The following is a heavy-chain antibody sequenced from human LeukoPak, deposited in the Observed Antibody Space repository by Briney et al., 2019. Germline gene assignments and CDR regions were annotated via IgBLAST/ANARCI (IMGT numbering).Heavy chain of an antibody. J-gene: IGHJ4*02. Sequence: GASVKLSCKASGGTFSSYAISWVRQAPGQGLEWMGGIIPIFGTANYSQKFPGRVTITADESTSAAYMELSSLGSEDTAVYYCARGGRSWHQLLDYWGQGTLVTVSS. D-gene: IGHD5-24*01. V-gene: IGHV1-69*01. CDR1: GGTFSSYA. CDR2: IIPIFGTA. CDR3: ARGGRSWHQLLDY.